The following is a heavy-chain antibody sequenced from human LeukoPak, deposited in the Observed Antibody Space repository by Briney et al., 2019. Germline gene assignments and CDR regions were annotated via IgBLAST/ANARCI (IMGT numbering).Heavy chain of an antibody. V-gene: IGHV4-34*01. CDR1: DVSFSGYY. CDR3: ATYYYGSGNY. CDR2: INHSGST. D-gene: IGHD3-10*01. J-gene: IGHJ4*02. Sequence: PSETLSLTCAVYDVSFSGYYWSWIRQPPGKGLEWFGEINHSGSTNYNPSLKSRVTISVDTSKNQFSLKLSSVTAADTAVYYCATYYYGSGNYWGQGTLVTVSS.